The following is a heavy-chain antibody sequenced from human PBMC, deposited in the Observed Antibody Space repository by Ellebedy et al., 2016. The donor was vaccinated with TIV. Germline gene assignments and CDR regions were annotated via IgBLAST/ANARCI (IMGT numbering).Heavy chain of an antibody. CDR3: ATPNSNGPIADTCDV. CDR2: FYPGGST. CDR1: GYSISSGSY. V-gene: IGHV4-38-2*02. J-gene: IGHJ3*01. D-gene: IGHD3-22*01. Sequence: GSLRLSCSVSGYSISSGSYWAWFRQPPGKGLEWIGSFYPGGSTYYSPSLKSRVTLSVDTSKNQFSLKLSSVTAADTAVYYCATPNSNGPIADTCDVWGQGTMVTVSS.